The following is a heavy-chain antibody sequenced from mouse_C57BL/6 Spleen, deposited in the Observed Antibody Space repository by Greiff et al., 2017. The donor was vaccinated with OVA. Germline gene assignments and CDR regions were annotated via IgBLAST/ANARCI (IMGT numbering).Heavy chain of an antibody. CDR1: GYTFTSYW. CDR2: IDPSDSYT. J-gene: IGHJ4*01. V-gene: IGHV1-69*01. CDR3: ARRVGSRGAMDY. Sequence: QVQLQQPGAELVMPGASVKLSCQASGYTFTSYWMHWVKQRPGQGLEWIAEIDPSDSYTNYNQKFKGKSTVTVDKSSSTAYMQLSSLTTEDSAVYYYARRVGSRGAMDYWGQGTSVTVSS. D-gene: IGHD1-1*01.